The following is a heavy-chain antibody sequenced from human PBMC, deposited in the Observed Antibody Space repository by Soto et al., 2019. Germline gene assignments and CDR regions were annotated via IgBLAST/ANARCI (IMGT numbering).Heavy chain of an antibody. Sequence: SETLSLTCAVYGGSFSGYYWSWIRQPPGKGLEWIGEINHSGSTNYNPSLKSRVTISVDTSKNQFSLKLSSVTAADTAVYYCARGSCSSTSCYASNNWFDPWGQGTLVTVSS. CDR1: GGSFSGYY. V-gene: IGHV4-34*01. CDR2: INHSGST. D-gene: IGHD2-2*01. CDR3: ARGSCSSTSCYASNNWFDP. J-gene: IGHJ5*02.